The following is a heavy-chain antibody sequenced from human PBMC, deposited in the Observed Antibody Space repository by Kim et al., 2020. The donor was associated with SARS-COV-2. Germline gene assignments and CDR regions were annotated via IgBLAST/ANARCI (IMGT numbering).Heavy chain of an antibody. CDR1: GYTFTSYG. J-gene: IGHJ5*02. Sequence: ASVKVSCKASGYTFTSYGISWVRQAPGQGLEWIGWISAYNGNTNYAQNLKGRITITTDTSTSTAYMELRSLRSDDTAVYFCARDPCNYDMLTGPSGWFDPWGQGTLVTVSS. CDR3: ARDPCNYDMLTGPSGWFDP. D-gene: IGHD3-9*01. CDR2: ISAYNGNT. V-gene: IGHV1-18*01.